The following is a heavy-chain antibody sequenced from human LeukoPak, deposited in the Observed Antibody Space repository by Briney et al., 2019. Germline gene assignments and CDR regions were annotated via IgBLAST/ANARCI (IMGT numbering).Heavy chain of an antibody. CDR2: INSSGGST. CDR1: GFTFSTYA. V-gene: IGHV3-23*01. D-gene: IGHD3-10*01. J-gene: IGHJ4*02. CDR3: AKLGGSGSYRLYYFDH. Sequence: GGSLRLSCAASGFTFSTYAMPWVRQAPGKGLDWVSTINSSGGSTYYADSVKGRFTISRDNSQNTLYLQMNSLRAEDTAVYYCAKLGGSGSYRLYYFDHWGQGTLVTVSS.